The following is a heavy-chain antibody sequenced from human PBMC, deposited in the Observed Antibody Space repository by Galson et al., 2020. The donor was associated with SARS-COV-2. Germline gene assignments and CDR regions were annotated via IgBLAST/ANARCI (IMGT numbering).Heavy chain of an antibody. Sequence: SETLSLTCAVYGGSFSGYYWSWIRQPPGKGLEWISSISYSGNTYYHPSPKRRLTISADTSKNQISLKMTAVTAANTALYYCARETGFSGELCGGIDYWGQGTLVTVSS. J-gene: IGHJ4*02. CDR3: ARETGFSGELCGGIDY. D-gene: IGHD3-10*01. V-gene: IGHV4-34*01. CDR2: ISYSGNT. CDR1: GGSFSGYY.